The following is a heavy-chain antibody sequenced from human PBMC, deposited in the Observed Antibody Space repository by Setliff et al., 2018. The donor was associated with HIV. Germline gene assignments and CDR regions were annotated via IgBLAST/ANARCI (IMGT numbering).Heavy chain of an antibody. V-gene: IGHV3-7*03. CDR1: GFTFSDSW. CDR3: AKEAIYVGYVDY. D-gene: IGHD3-16*01. J-gene: IGHJ4*02. CDR2: INPDGSEQ. Sequence: LRLSCIGSGFTFSDSWMTWVRQAPGKGLEWVANINPDGSEQFYVESLRGRFTISRDNSKNTLYLQMNSLRAEDTAVYYCAKEAIYVGYVDYWGQGTLVTVSS.